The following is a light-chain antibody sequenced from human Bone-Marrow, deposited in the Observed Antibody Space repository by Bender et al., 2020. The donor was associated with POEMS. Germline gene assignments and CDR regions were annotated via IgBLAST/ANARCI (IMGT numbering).Light chain of an antibody. CDR2: EGN. CDR1: SSDIGSYNF. CDR3: TSYTTSSTDV. J-gene: IGLJ1*01. Sequence: QSALTQPPSASGSPGQSITISCTGTSSDIGSYNFVSWYQQHPGKAPKLIIYEGNKRPSGVSNRFSGSKSGNTASLTISGLQAEDEADYYCTSYTTSSTDVFGTGTKVTVL. V-gene: IGLV2-14*02.